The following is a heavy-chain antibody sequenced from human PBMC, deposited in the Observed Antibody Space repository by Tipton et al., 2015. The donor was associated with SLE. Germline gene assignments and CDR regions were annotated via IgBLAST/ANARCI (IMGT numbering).Heavy chain of an antibody. D-gene: IGHD6-19*01. V-gene: IGHV4-61*09. CDR3: ARHVWKSSGWEYFDY. CDR2: IYTSGST. CDR1: GGSISSGSYY. Sequence: TLSLTCTVSGGSISSGSYYWSWIRQPAGKGLEWIGYIYTSGSTNYNPSLKSRVTISGDTSKNQFSLKLGSVTAADTAVYYCARHVWKSSGWEYFDYWGQGTLVTVSS. J-gene: IGHJ4*02.